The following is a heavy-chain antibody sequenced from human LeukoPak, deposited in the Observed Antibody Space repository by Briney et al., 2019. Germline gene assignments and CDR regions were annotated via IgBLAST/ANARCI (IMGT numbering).Heavy chain of an antibody. D-gene: IGHD3-10*01. V-gene: IGHV5-10-1*01. CDR3: ARTPPLLWFGELLFHTNWFDP. CDR1: GYSFTSYW. CDR2: IDSSDSYT. Sequence: GESLKILFRGSGYSFTSYWISWVRQMPGKGLEWRGRIDSSDSYTNYSPSFQGHVTISADKSISTAYLQWSSLKASDTAMYYCARTPPLLWFGELLFHTNWFDPWGQGTLVTVSS. J-gene: IGHJ5*02.